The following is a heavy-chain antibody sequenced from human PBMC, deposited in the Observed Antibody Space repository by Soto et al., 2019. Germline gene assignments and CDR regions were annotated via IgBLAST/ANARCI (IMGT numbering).Heavy chain of an antibody. CDR2: IIPIFGTA. Sequence: QVQRVQSGAEVKKPGSSVKVSCKASGGTFSSYAISWVRQAPGQGLEWMGGIIPIFGTANYAQKFQGRVTITADESTSTAYMEPSSMGSEDTALYYCARAPVIAAAGAYYYYYGMDVWGKGTTVTVSS. CDR1: GGTFSSYA. CDR3: ARAPVIAAAGAYYYYYGMDV. J-gene: IGHJ6*04. D-gene: IGHD6-13*01. V-gene: IGHV1-69*01.